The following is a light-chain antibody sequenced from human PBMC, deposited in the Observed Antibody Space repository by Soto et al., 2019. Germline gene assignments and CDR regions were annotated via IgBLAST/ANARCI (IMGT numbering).Light chain of an antibody. CDR2: GAS. V-gene: IGKV3-20*01. J-gene: IGKJ4*01. CDR1: QSVSSNC. CDR3: QQYGSLPFT. Sequence: EIVLTQSPGTLSLSPGERATLSCRASQSVSSNCLAWYHQKPGQAPRLLIFGASRRATGIPDRFSGSGSGTEFTLTISRLEPEDFAVYYCQQYGSLPFTFGGGTKVEIK.